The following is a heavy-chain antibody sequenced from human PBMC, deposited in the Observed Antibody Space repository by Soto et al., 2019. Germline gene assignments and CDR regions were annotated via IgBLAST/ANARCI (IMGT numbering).Heavy chain of an antibody. Sequence: ASVKVSCKASGYTFTSYYMHWVRQAPGQGLEWMGIINPSGGSTSYAQKFQGRVTMTRDTSTSTVYMELSSLRSEDTAVYYCARTLKYCSGGSCREYFQHWGQGTQVTVSS. J-gene: IGHJ1*01. CDR2: INPSGGST. CDR3: ARTLKYCSGGSCREYFQH. CDR1: GYTFTSYY. V-gene: IGHV1-46*01. D-gene: IGHD2-15*01.